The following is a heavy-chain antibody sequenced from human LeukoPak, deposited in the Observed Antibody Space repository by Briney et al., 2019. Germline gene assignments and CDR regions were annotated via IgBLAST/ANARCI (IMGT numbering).Heavy chain of an antibody. V-gene: IGHV4-34*01. CDR1: GGPFSGYY. J-gene: IGHJ4*02. D-gene: IGHD4-17*01. Sequence: SETLSLTCAVYGGPFSGYYWSWIRQPPGKGLEWIGEINHSGSTNYNPSLKSRVTISVDTSKNQFSLKLSSVTAADTAVYYCARGLRRLRVGDWGQGTLVTVSS. CDR3: ARGLRRLRVGD. CDR2: INHSGST.